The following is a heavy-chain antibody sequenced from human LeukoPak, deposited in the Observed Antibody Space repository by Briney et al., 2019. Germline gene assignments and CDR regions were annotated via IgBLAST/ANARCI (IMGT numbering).Heavy chain of an antibody. V-gene: IGHV3-20*04. Sequence: GGSLRLSCAASGFTFYDYGMSWVRHAPGKGLEWVSGINWNGGSTVYADSVKGRFTISRDNSKNTLYLQMNSLRAEDTAVYYCAKGGIAAAGISSWYFDYWGQGTLVTVSS. D-gene: IGHD6-13*01. J-gene: IGHJ4*02. CDR1: GFTFYDYG. CDR2: INWNGGST. CDR3: AKGGIAAAGISSWYFDY.